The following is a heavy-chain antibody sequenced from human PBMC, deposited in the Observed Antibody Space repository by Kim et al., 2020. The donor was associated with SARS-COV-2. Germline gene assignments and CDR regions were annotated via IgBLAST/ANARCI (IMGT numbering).Heavy chain of an antibody. Sequence: SETLSLTCNVSGGSIRSSTSYWGWIRQPPGKGLDWIGTMYYSGSSYYNPSLKSRVTISVDTSKNQFSLKLSSVTAADTAVYYCARHATYYYDSSGYSYYFDSWGQGTLVTVSS. CDR2: MYYSGSS. CDR1: GGSIRSSTSY. CDR3: ARHATYYYDSSGYSYYFDS. V-gene: IGHV4-39*01. J-gene: IGHJ4*02. D-gene: IGHD3-22*01.